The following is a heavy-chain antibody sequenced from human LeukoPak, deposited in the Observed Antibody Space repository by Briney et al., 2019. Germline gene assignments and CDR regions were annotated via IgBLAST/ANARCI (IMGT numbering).Heavy chain of an antibody. CDR1: GYTFTRYD. CDR2: MNPNSGNT. D-gene: IGHD2-15*01. Sequence: ASVTVACKTSGYTFTRYDINWVRQATGQGHEWMGWMNPNSGNTGYAQKFQGRVTMTRNTSISTAYMELSSLRSEDTAVYYCARDIHGTSVWGKGTTVTVSS. V-gene: IGHV1-8*01. J-gene: IGHJ6*04. CDR3: ARDIHGTSV.